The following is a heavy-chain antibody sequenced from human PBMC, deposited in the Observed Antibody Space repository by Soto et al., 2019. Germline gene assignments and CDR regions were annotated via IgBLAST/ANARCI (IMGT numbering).Heavy chain of an antibody. CDR3: ARRNIAAAGIATPYYYYGMDV. CDR1: GYTFTSYG. Sequence: ASVKVSCKASGYTFTSYGISWVRQAPGQGLEWMGWISAYNGNTNYAQKLQGRVTMTTDTSTSTAYMELRSLRSDDTAVYYCARRNIAAAGIATPYYYYGMDVWRQRTTVTVSS. V-gene: IGHV1-18*01. J-gene: IGHJ6*02. D-gene: IGHD6-13*01. CDR2: ISAYNGNT.